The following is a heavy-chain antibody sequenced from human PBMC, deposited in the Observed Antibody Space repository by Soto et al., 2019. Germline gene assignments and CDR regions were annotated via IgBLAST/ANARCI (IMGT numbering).Heavy chain of an antibody. CDR1: GGSISSSSYY. J-gene: IGHJ5*02. Sequence: SETLSLTCTVSGGSISSSSYYWGWIRQPPGKGLEWIGSIYYSGSTYYNPSLKSRVTISVDTSKNQFSLKLSSVTAADTAVYYCARLQVSKSRFDPWGQGTLVTVSS. CDR2: IYYSGST. CDR3: ARLQVSKSRFDP. V-gene: IGHV4-39*01.